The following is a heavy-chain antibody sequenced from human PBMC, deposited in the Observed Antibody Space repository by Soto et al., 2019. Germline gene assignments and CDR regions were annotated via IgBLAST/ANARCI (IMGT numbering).Heavy chain of an antibody. CDR2: IYYSGST. J-gene: IGHJ4*02. CDR1: GGSISSSSYY. V-gene: IGHV4-39*01. D-gene: IGHD1-26*01. Sequence: QLQLQESGPGLVKPSETLSLTCTVSGGSISSSSYYWGWIRQPPGKGLEWIGSIYYSGSTYYNPSLKSRVTISVDTSKNQFSLKLSSVTAADTAVYYCARLVTWDLGALDYWGQGTLVTVSS. CDR3: ARLVTWDLGALDY.